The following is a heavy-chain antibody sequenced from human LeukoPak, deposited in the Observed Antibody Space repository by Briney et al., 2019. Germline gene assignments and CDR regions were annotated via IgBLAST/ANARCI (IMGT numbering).Heavy chain of an antibody. D-gene: IGHD4-17*01. CDR3: AKERLITVTTPLFTYFDY. J-gene: IGHJ4*02. CDR2: ISYDGSNK. V-gene: IGHV3-30*18. Sequence: PGGSLRLSCAASGFTFSSYGMHWVRQAPGKGLEGGAVISYDGSNKYYADSVKGRFTISRDNSKNTLYLQMNSLRAEDTAVYYCAKERLITVTTPLFTYFDYWGQGTLVTVSS. CDR1: GFTFSSYG.